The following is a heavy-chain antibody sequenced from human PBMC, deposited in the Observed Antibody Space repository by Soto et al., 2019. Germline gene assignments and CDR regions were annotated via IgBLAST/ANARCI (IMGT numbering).Heavy chain of an antibody. CDR1: GYNFTNYL. D-gene: IGHD2-2*02. J-gene: IGHJ6*02. Sequence: PGESLKISCQDSGYNFTNYLITWVRQMPGRGLEWMGRIDPSDSYSYYSPSFQGHVTFSADKSINTAYLQWSSLKASDTAVYYCARHADCTSTTCYSHYYFGMGIWGQGTTVTVS. CDR2: IDPSDSYS. CDR3: ARHADCTSTTCYSHYYFGMGI. V-gene: IGHV5-10-1*01.